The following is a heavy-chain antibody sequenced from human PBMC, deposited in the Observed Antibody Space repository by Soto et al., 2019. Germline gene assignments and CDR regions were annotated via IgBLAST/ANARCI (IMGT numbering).Heavy chain of an antibody. Sequence: SETLSLTCAVYGGSFSSYYWSWIRQPPGKGLEWVGEINHSGSTNYNPSLKRRVTISVDPSKNQFSLKLSSGTAADTAVYYCARVCAVSDGGCCYGYWGQGTLVTVSS. V-gene: IGHV4-34*01. D-gene: IGHD2-15*01. CDR3: ARVCAVSDGGCCYGY. J-gene: IGHJ4*02. CDR2: INHSGST. CDR1: GGSFSSYY.